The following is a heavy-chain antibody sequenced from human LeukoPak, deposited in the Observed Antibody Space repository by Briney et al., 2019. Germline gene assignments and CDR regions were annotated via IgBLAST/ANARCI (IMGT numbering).Heavy chain of an antibody. CDR1: GFTFSNAW. CDR2: IKSKTDGGTT. CDR3: TTDSLGPFDY. J-gene: IGHJ4*02. V-gene: IGHV3-15*01. Sequence: GGSLRLSCAASGFTFSNAWMSWVRQAPGKGLEWAGRIKSKTDGGTTDYAAPVKGRFTISRDDSKNTLYLQMNSLKTEDTAVYYCTTDSLGPFDYWGQGTLVTVSS.